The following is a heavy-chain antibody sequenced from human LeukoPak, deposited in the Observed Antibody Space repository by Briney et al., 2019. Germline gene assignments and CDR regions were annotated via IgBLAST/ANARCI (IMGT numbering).Heavy chain of an antibody. D-gene: IGHD3-16*01. V-gene: IGHV4-34*01. CDR2: INHSGST. J-gene: IGHJ4*02. CDR3: ARHSFGEQLVDY. CDR1: GGSFSGYY. Sequence: SETLSLTCAVYGGSFSGYYWSWIRQPPGKGLEWIGEINHSGSTNYNPSLKSRVTISVDTSKNQFSLKLSSVTAADTAVYYCARHSFGEQLVDYWGQGTLVTVSS.